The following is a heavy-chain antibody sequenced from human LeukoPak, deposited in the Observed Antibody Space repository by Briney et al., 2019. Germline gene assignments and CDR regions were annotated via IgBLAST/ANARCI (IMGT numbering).Heavy chain of an antibody. CDR3: AKATFGVPDHLWFGELLYLYFDY. V-gene: IGHV3-23*01. CDR1: GFTFSSYA. CDR2: ISGSGGST. J-gene: IGHJ4*02. Sequence: GGSLRLSCAASGFTFSSYAMSWVRQAPGKGLEWVSAISGSGGSTCYADSVKGRFTISRDNSKNTLYLQMNSLRAEDTAVYYCAKATFGVPDHLWFGELLYLYFDYWGQGTLVTVSS. D-gene: IGHD3-10*01.